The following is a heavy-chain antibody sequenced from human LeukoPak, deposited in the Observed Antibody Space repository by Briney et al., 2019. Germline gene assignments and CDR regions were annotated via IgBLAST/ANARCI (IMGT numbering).Heavy chain of an antibody. V-gene: IGHV3-48*03. J-gene: IGHJ6*04. CDR2: ISSSGSTI. D-gene: IGHD3-10*02. CDR3: AELGITMIGGV. Sequence: GGSLRLSCAASGFTFSTYSMHWVRQAPGKGLEWVSYISSSGSTIYYADSVKGRFTISRDNAKNSLYLQMNSLRAEDTAVYYCAELGITMIGGVWGKGTTVTISS. CDR1: GFTFSTYS.